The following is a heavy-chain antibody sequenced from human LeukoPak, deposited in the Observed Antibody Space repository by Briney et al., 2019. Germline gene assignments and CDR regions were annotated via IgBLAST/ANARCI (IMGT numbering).Heavy chain of an antibody. D-gene: IGHD6-19*01. J-gene: IGHJ4*02. Sequence: SETLSLTCTVSGGSINSYYWSWIRQPPGKGLEWIAYIYYSGSSNYNPSLKSRVTISVGTSKNQFSLRLSSVTAADTAVYYCARHRDYGTGWYGFDYWGQGSLVTVSS. CDR1: GGSINSYY. CDR2: IYYSGSS. V-gene: IGHV4-59*08. CDR3: ARHRDYGTGWYGFDY.